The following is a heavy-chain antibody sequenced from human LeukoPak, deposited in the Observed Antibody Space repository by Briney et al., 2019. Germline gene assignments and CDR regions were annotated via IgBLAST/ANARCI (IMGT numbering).Heavy chain of an antibody. D-gene: IGHD6-19*01. CDR1: GFTFSSYG. CDR3: AKGGQVAVAGKNDY. V-gene: IGHV3-30*02. Sequence: PGGSLRLSCAASGFTFSSYGMHWVRQAPGKGLEWVAFIRYDGSNKYYADSVKGRFTISRDNSKNTLYLQMNSLRAEDTAVYYCAKGGQVAVAGKNDYWGQGTLVTVSS. CDR2: IRYDGSNK. J-gene: IGHJ4*02.